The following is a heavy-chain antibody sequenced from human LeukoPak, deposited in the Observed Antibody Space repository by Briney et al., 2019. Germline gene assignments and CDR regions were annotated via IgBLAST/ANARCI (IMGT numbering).Heavy chain of an antibody. Sequence: GRSLRLSCAASGFSFSRYAIHWVRQAPGKGLEWVSVLSSDGNNKYYADSVKGRFTISRDNSKNTLFLQMNSLRADDTAVYYCASWTAVVDPDYYYYMDVWGTGTTVTVSS. J-gene: IGHJ6*03. CDR2: LSSDGNNK. V-gene: IGHV3-30*04. CDR3: ASWTAVVDPDYYYYMDV. CDR1: GFSFSRYA. D-gene: IGHD5-18*01.